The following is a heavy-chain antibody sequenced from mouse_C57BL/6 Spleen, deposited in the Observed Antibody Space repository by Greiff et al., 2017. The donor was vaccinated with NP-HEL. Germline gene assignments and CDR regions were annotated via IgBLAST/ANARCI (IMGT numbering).Heavy chain of an antibody. J-gene: IGHJ3*01. CDR1: GFTFSDYG. CDR3: ARGDPWFAY. V-gene: IGHV5-17*01. Sequence: VMLVESGGGLVKPGGSLKLSCAASGFTFSDYGMHWVRQAPEKGLEWVAYISSGSSTIYYADTVKGRFTISRDNAKNTLFLQMTSLRSEDTAMYYCARGDPWFAYWAKGLWSLSLQ. CDR2: ISSGSSTI.